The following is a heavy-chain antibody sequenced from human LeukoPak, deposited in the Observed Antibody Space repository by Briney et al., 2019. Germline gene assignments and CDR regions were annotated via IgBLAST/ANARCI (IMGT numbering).Heavy chain of an antibody. CDR2: ISYDGSNK. D-gene: IGHD1-1*01. J-gene: IGHJ4*02. V-gene: IGHV3-30-3*01. CDR3: AHRTGFDY. CDR1: GFTFSSHS. Sequence: GGSLRLSCAASGFTFSSHSMHWVRQAPGKGLEWVAVISYDGSNKYYADSVKGRFIISRDNSKNTLYLQMNSLRAEDTAIYYCAHRTGFDYWGQGTLVTVSS.